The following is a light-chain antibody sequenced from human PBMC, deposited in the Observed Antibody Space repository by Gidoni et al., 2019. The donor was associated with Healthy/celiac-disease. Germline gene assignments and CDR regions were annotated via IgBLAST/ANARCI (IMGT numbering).Light chain of an antibody. Sequence: QSVLTQPPSASGTPAQRVTISCAGSSSNIGSNTVNWYQQLPGTAPKLLLYSNNQRPSGVPDRFSGSKSGTSASLAISGLQSEDEADYYCAAWDDSLNGPVFGGGTKLTVL. V-gene: IGLV1-44*01. CDR2: SNN. CDR3: AAWDDSLNGPV. CDR1: SSNIGSNT. J-gene: IGLJ3*02.